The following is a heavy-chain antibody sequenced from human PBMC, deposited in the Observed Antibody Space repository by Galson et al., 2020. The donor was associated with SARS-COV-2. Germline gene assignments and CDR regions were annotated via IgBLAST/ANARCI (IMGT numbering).Heavy chain of an antibody. Sequence: ASVKVSCKASGYTFTGYYMHWVRQAPGQGLEWMGWINPNSGGTNYAQTFQGWVTMTRDTSISTAYMELSRLKSDDTAVYYCARETAMTTFNFFDSWGQGTLGTVSS. CDR3: ARETAMTTFNFFDS. CDR2: INPNSGGT. V-gene: IGHV1-2*04. J-gene: IGHJ4*02. D-gene: IGHD4-4*01. CDR1: GYTFTGYY.